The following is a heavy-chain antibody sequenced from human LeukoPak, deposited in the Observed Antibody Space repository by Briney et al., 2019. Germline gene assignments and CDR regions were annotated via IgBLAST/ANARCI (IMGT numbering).Heavy chain of an antibody. D-gene: IGHD4-17*01. V-gene: IGHV1-69*01. CDR3: ARPRILSTVTTDAFDI. Sequence: GASVKVSCKASGGTFISYAISWVRQAPGQGLEWMGGIIPIFGTANYAQKFQGRVTITADESTSTAYMELGSLRSEDTAVYYCARPRILSTVTTDAFDIWGQGTMVTVSS. J-gene: IGHJ3*02. CDR2: IIPIFGTA. CDR1: GGTFISYA.